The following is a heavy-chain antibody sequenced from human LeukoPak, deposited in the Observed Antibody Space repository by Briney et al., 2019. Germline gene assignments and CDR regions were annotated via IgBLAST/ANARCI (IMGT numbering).Heavy chain of an antibody. V-gene: IGHV4-59*08. Sequence: SETLSLTCTVSGGSISSYYWSWIRQPPGKGLEWIGYIYYGGSTNYNPSLKSRVTISVDTSKNQFSLNLRSVTAADTAVYYCAKPTARLGWFDPWGQGTLVTVSS. D-gene: IGHD6-6*01. J-gene: IGHJ5*02. CDR2: IYYGGST. CDR1: GGSISSYY. CDR3: AKPTARLGWFDP.